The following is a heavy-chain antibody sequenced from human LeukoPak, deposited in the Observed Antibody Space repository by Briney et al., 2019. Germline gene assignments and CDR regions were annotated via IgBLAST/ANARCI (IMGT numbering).Heavy chain of an antibody. CDR1: GGTFSSYA. V-gene: IGHV1-69*13. Sequence: SVKVFCKASGGTFSSYAISWVRQAPGQGLEWMGGIIPIVGTANYAHKFQGRVTITPDESTSTASMEMSSLRSEDTAVYYCASVVGYSYGFDYWGQGTLVTVSS. CDR3: ASVVGYSYGFDY. D-gene: IGHD5-18*01. CDR2: IIPIVGTA. J-gene: IGHJ4*02.